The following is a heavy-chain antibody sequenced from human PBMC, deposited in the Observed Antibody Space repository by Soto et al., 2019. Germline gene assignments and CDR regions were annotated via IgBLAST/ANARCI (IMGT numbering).Heavy chain of an antibody. CDR2: ITSKAYAATT. Sequence: PGGSLRLSCTASGFTFGDYAMIWFRQAPGKGLEWVGFITSKAYAATTEYAATVKGRFSISRDDSKSIAYLQMNSLKTDDTAVYYCSRVPRNHRGAPLDYCGKGTLGTVSS. CDR1: GFTFGDYA. J-gene: IGHJ4*02. V-gene: IGHV3-49*03. D-gene: IGHD3-10*01. CDR3: SRVPRNHRGAPLDY.